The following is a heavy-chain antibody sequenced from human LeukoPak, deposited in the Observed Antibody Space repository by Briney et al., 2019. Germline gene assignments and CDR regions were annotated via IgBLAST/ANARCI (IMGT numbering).Heavy chain of an antibody. CDR2: ISYDGSNK. CDR3: ATLEEDY. D-gene: IGHD3-3*01. Sequence: PGGSLKHSSAASAFTSSRHVMHRVRQAPGKGLEWVAVISYDGSNKCYADSVKGRFTMPRDNSKNTLYLQMNSLRADDTAVYYCATLEEDYWGQGTLVIVSS. CDR1: AFTSSRHV. J-gene: IGHJ4*02. V-gene: IGHV3-30*03.